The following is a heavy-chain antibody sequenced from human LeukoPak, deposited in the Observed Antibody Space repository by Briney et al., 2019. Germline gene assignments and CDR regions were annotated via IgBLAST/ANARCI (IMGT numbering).Heavy chain of an antibody. J-gene: IGHJ4*02. CDR2: MSGSGGST. D-gene: IGHD2-2*01. CDR1: GFTFSNYA. V-gene: IGHV3-23*01. Sequence: GGSLRLSCAASGFTFSNYAMSWVRQAPGKGLEWVSAMSGSGGSTYYAVSVKGRFTISRDNSKNTLYLQMDSLRAEDTAVYYCAKRGSVGIDYWGQGTLVTVSS. CDR3: AKRGSVGIDY.